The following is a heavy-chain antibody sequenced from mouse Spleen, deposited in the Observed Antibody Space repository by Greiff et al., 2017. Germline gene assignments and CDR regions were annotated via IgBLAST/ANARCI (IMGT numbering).Heavy chain of an antibody. CDR1: GFTFSSYT. CDR3: ARHDGGYYVSWFAY. D-gene: IGHD2-3*01. J-gene: IGHJ3*01. V-gene: IGHV5-12-2*01. Sequence: DVKLVESGGGLVQPGGSLKLSCAASGFTFSSYTMSWVRQTPEKRLEWVAYISNGGGSTYYPDTVKGRFTISRDNAKNTLYLQMSSLKSEDTAMYYCARHDGGYYVSWFAYWGQGTLVTVSA. CDR2: ISNGGGST.